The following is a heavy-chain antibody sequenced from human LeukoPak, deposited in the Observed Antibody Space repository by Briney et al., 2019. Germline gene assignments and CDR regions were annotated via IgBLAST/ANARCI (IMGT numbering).Heavy chain of an antibody. CDR3: ASDRVFYGLDV. V-gene: IGHV3-7*01. Sequence: GSLRLSCAASGITFSTYWMTWVRQAPGKGLEWVANINQPGTEKYYADSVKGRFTISRDNARNTLYLQMNSLRPEDTAIYYCASDRVFYGLDVWGQGTTVTVSS. J-gene: IGHJ6*02. CDR1: GITFSTYW. CDR2: INQPGTEK.